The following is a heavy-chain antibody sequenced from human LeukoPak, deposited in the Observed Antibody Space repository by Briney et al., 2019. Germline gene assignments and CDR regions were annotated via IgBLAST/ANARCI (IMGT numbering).Heavy chain of an antibody. D-gene: IGHD3-16*01. Sequence: RRSLTPSCLLSGFTFTSNCIRCDRQAPGKGLEWVANINQDGSETYYVDSVKGRFTISRHNAESSLYLQMNSLRAGDTAVYYCARYCDSWCDLYYLGQGTLVTGSS. J-gene: IGHJ4*02. CDR3: ARYCDSWCDLYY. CDR1: GFTFTSNC. V-gene: IGHV3-7*04. CDR2: INQDGSET.